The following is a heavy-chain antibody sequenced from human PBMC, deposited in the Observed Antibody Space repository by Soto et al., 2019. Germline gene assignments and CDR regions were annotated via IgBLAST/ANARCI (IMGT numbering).Heavy chain of an antibody. CDR3: AEDTHSCTSLYGMDV. V-gene: IGHV3-30*18. D-gene: IGHD2-2*01. CDR1: GFIFSSYG. CDR2: ISYDGSNK. Sequence: QVQLVESGGGVVQPGRSLRLSCAASGFIFSSYGMHWVRQAPGKGLEWVAAISYDGSNKYYADSVKGRFTISRDNSNNTLYLQMDSLRPEDTAVYYCAEDTHSCTSLYGMDVWGQGTTVTVSS. J-gene: IGHJ6*02.